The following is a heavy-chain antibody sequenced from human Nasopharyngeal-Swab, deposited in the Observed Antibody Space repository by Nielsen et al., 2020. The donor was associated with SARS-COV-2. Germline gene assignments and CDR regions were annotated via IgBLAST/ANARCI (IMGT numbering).Heavy chain of an antibody. CDR1: GFTFTSSA. J-gene: IGHJ6*02. CDR2: IVVGSGNT. D-gene: IGHD2-15*01. CDR3: AASVVAATEYYYYGMDV. Sequence: SVYVLCQASGFTFTSSAMQWVRQARGQRLEWIGWIVVGSGNTNYAQKFQERVTITRDMSTSTAYMELSSLRSEDTAVYYCAASVVAATEYYYYGMDVWGQGTTVTVSS. V-gene: IGHV1-58*02.